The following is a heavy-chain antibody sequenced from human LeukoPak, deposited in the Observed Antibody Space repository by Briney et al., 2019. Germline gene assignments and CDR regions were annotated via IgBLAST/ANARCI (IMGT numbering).Heavy chain of an antibody. CDR3: ARGPSVGGYYYYYGMDV. CDR1: GDSINSLDL. D-gene: IGHD2-8*02. CDR2: MYLSGTT. V-gene: IGHV4-4*02. Sequence: SGTLSLTCTVSGDSINSLDLWSWVRQPPGKGLEWIGEMYLSGTTHSNPSVKSRVTISVDRSKNQFSLKLSSVTAADTAVYYCARGPSVGGYYYYYGMDVWGQGTTVTVSS. J-gene: IGHJ6*02.